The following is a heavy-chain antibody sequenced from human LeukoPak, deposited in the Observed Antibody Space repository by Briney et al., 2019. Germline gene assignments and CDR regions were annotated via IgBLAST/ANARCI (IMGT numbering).Heavy chain of an antibody. J-gene: IGHJ4*02. Sequence: GGSLRLSCAASGFTFSSYAMSWVRQAPGKGLEWVSAISGSGGSTYYADSVKGRFTISRDNSKNTLYLQMNSLRAEDTAVYYCAKDFRDYLLYTYDYWGQGTLVTVSS. D-gene: IGHD4-17*01. CDR1: GFTFSSYA. CDR2: ISGSGGST. V-gene: IGHV3-23*01. CDR3: AKDFRDYLLYTYDY.